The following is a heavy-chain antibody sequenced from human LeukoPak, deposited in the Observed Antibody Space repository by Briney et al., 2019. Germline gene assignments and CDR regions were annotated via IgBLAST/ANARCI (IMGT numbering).Heavy chain of an antibody. Sequence: GGSLRLSCAASGFIFNSYAMSWVRQAPGKGLEWVSAISGGGGSTYYADSVKGRFTISRDNSKNTLYMQMNSLRAEDTAVYYCAKTGLSGGSGYYYFDYWGQGTLVTVSS. D-gene: IGHD3-3*01. CDR1: GFIFNSYA. J-gene: IGHJ4*02. V-gene: IGHV3-23*01. CDR3: AKTGLSGGSGYYYFDY. CDR2: ISGGGGST.